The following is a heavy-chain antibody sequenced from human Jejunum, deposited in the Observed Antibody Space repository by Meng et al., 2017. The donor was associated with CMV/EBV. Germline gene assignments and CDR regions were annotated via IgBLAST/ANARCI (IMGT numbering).Heavy chain of an antibody. CDR2: IYSGGNR. V-gene: IGHV3-53*01. D-gene: IGHD3-16*01. J-gene: IGHJ6*02. CDR1: VDNND. Sequence: VDNNDMSWVRQAPGKGLEWVSVIYSGGNRYYAESAKGRFTILRDAAKNTLELQMNSLRVEDTAVYYCASRSRVTMIRGDYYALDVWGHGTTVTVSS. CDR3: ASRSRVTMIRGDYYALDV.